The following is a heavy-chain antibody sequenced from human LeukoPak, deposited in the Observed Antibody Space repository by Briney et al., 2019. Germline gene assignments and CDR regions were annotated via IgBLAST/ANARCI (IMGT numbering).Heavy chain of an antibody. J-gene: IGHJ3*02. Sequence: ASVKVSCKASGCAFTSYYMHWVRQAPGQGLEWMGIINPSGGSTSYAQKFQGRVTMTRDTSTSTVYMELSSLRSEDTAVYYCARDRYSGSYEGEENDAFDIWGQGTMVTVSS. D-gene: IGHD1-26*01. CDR2: INPSGGST. CDR1: GCAFTSYY. CDR3: ARDRYSGSYEGEENDAFDI. V-gene: IGHV1-46*01.